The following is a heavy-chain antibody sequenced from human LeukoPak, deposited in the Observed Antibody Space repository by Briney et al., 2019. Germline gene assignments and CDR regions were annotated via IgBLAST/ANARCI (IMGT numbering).Heavy chain of an antibody. D-gene: IGHD1-1*01. J-gene: IGHJ4*02. CDR1: GFTFSSYA. Sequence: PGGSLRLSCAASGFTFSSYAMHWVRQAPGKGLEYVSAISSTGGSTYYANSAKGRFTISRDNSKNTLYLQMGSLRAEDMAVYYCARGGTGTLFDYWGQGTLVTVSS. CDR2: ISSTGGST. CDR3: ARGGTGTLFDY. V-gene: IGHV3-64*01.